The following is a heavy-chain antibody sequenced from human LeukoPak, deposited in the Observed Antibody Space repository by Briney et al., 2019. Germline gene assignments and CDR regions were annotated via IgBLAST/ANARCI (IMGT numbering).Heavy chain of an antibody. J-gene: IGHJ4*02. CDR3: ATIAAAGKLHDY. CDR2: IYYSGST. Sequence: SETLSLTCTVSGGSISSSSYYWGWIRQPPGKGLEWIGSIYYSGSTYYNPSLKSRVTISVDTSKSQFSLKLSSVTAADTAVYYCATIAAAGKLHDYWGQGTLVTVSS. D-gene: IGHD6-13*01. V-gene: IGHV4-39*01. CDR1: GGSISSSSYY.